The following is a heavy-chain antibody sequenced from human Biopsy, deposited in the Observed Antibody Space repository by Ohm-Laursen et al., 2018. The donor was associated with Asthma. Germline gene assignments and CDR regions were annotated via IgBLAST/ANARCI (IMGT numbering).Heavy chain of an antibody. Sequence: SQTLSLTCTVSGASIKTDDHYWSWLRQPPGKGLEWFGFIHYSGSTSYNPPLKGGVTISVDTSKNQFSLKLSSVTAADTAVYYCARASVAASSNWFDPWGQGTLVIVSS. J-gene: IGHJ5*02. CDR3: ARASVAASSNWFDP. V-gene: IGHV4-30-4*01. CDR1: GASIKTDDHY. CDR2: IHYSGST. D-gene: IGHD6-19*01.